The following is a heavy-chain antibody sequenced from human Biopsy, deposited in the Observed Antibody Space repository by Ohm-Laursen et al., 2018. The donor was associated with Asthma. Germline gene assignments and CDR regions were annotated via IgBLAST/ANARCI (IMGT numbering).Heavy chain of an antibody. J-gene: IGHJ6*02. D-gene: IGHD6-13*01. V-gene: IGHV4-39*01. CDR3: VRGSSSWHHGPFHYYYGLDV. CDR2: IYYSGTT. Sequence: SQTLSLTCSLSSGSGGYMRSGNYYWGWIRQPPGKGLEWIGSIYYSGTTYYNPSLEGQATVSATTPKNQFSLKLTSVTAADTAVYYCVRGSSSWHHGPFHYYYGLDVWGQGTTATVSS. CDR1: SGSGGYMRSGNYY.